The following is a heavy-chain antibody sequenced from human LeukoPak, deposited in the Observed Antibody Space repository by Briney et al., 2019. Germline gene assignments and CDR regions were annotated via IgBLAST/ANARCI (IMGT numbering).Heavy chain of an antibody. CDR1: GYTFTGYY. D-gene: IGHD3-22*01. V-gene: IGHV1-2*06. Sequence: ASVKVSCKASGYTFTGYYMRWVRQAPGQGLEWMGRINPNSGGTNYAQKFQGRVTMTRDTSISTAYMELSRLRSDDTAVYYCARDLDYYDSSGYYYDAFDIWGQGTMVTVSS. J-gene: IGHJ3*02. CDR3: ARDLDYYDSSGYYYDAFDI. CDR2: INPNSGGT.